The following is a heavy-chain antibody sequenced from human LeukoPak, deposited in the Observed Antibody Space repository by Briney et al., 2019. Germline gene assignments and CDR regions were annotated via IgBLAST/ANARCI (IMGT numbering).Heavy chain of an antibody. V-gene: IGHV3-33*01. CDR3: ARDLSFGSLDF. CDR2: MWYDGSRE. Sequence: GGPLKPSCAASELILRTHGMTWVRRAPGKGLEWVAGMWYDGSREDYADSVKGRFTISRDMSKNTLNLQMNSLRVEDTAMFYCARDLSFGSLDFRGQGTLVTVSS. D-gene: IGHD1-26*01. J-gene: IGHJ4*02. CDR1: ELILRTHG.